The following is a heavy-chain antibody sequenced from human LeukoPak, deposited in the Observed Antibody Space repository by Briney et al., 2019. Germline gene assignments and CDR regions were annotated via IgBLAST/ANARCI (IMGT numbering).Heavy chain of an antibody. D-gene: IGHD3-16*01. CDR2: IYSGGST. V-gene: IGHV3-53*01. CDR1: GFTVSSNY. CDR3: AKDRDGGSNTRAKGFDY. Sequence: QPGGSLRLSCAASGFTVSSNYMSWVRQAPGKGLEWVSVIYSGGSTYYADSGKGRFTISRDKSQSTLYLQMNSLRAEDTAVYYCAKDRDGGSNTRAKGFDYWGQGTLVTVSS. J-gene: IGHJ4*02.